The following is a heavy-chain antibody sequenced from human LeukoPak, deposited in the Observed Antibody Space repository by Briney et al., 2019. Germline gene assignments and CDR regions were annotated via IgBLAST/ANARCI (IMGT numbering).Heavy chain of an antibody. Sequence: GSLRLSCAASGFTFSGFWTSWVRQAPGKGLEWVASIKPDGSGKYYVDSVKGRFTISRDNAKNSLYLQMNSLRAEDTAVYYCARIFCGSGGCYYDYWGQGTLVSVSS. CDR2: IKPDGSGK. V-gene: IGHV3-7*01. CDR1: GFTFSGFW. CDR3: ARIFCGSGGCYYDY. D-gene: IGHD2-21*02. J-gene: IGHJ4*02.